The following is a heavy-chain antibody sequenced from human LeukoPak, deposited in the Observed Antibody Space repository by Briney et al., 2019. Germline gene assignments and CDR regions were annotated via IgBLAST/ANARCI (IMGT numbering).Heavy chain of an antibody. J-gene: IGHJ4*02. D-gene: IGHD1-26*01. CDR2: IKQDGSEI. CDR3: ARDLDGSYDY. CDR1: GLTFSNAW. V-gene: IGHV3-7*01. Sequence: PGGSLRLSCAASGLTFSNAWMSWVRQAPGKGLEWVANIKQDGSEIDYVDSVKGRITISRDNAKNSVYLQINSLRAEDTAVYYCARDLDGSYDYWGQGTLVTVSS.